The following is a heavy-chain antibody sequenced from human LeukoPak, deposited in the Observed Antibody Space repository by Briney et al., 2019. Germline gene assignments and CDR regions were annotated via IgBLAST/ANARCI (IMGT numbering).Heavy chain of an antibody. D-gene: IGHD3-10*01. CDR2: ISSSSSYI. CDR1: GFTFSSYA. CDR3: ARGGVVRGVSDY. Sequence: SGRSLRLSCAASGFTFSSYAMHWVRQAPGKGLEWVSSISSSSSYIYYADSVKGRFTISRDNAKNSLYLQMNSLRAEDTAVYYCARGGVVRGVSDYWGQGTLVTVSS. V-gene: IGHV3-21*01. J-gene: IGHJ4*02.